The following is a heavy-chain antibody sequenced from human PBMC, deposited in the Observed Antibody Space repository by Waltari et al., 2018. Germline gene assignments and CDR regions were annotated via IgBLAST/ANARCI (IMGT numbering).Heavy chain of an antibody. V-gene: IGHV4-34*01. CDR1: GGSFSGYY. CDR2: INHRGST. J-gene: IGHJ5*02. D-gene: IGHD3-3*01. CDR3: ARAPPPFWSGYRNWFDP. Sequence: QVQLQQWGAGLLKPSETLSLTCAVYGGSFSGYYWSWILQPPGKGLEWIGEINHRGSTNYNPSLKSRVTISVDTSKNQFSLKLSSVTAADTAVYYCARAPPPFWSGYRNWFDPWGQGTLVTVSS.